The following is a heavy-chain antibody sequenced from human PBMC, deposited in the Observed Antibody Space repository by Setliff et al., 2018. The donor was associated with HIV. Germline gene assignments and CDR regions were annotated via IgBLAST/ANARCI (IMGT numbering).Heavy chain of an antibody. D-gene: IGHD5-12*01. CDR3: ARGGGYRGYDGTLDY. Sequence: ASVKVSCKASGYTFDNYDFSWVRQAPGQGLEWMGWISTFNGGTNSAQKFRDRVTLTIDTSTATAYMELKSLKSNDTAVYYCARGGGYRGYDGTLDYWGQGTLVTVSS. V-gene: IGHV1-18*01. CDR2: ISTFNGGT. CDR1: GYTFDNYD. J-gene: IGHJ4*02.